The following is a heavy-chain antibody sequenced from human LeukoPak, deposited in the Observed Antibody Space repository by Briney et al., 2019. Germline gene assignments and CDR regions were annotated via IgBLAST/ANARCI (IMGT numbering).Heavy chain of an antibody. D-gene: IGHD5-24*01. Sequence: SVTVSCKASGGTFSSYAISWVRQAPGQGLEWMGGIIPIFGTANYAQEFQGRVTITADESTSTAYMGLSSLRSEDTAVYYCARTSREMTTSTGYFDYWGQGTLVTVSS. CDR3: ARTSREMTTSTGYFDY. CDR1: GGTFSSYA. V-gene: IGHV1-69*13. CDR2: IIPIFGTA. J-gene: IGHJ4*02.